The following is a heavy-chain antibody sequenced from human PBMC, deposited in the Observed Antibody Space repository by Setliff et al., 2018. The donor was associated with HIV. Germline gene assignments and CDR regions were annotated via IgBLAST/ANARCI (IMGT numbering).Heavy chain of an antibody. Sequence: SCTVSGGSIGSGSYYWSWIRQPAGKGLEWIGYIYTSGSTNYNPSLRSRVTISVDTSKNQFSLKLSSVTAADTAVYYCARSVDTTLVPAYYFDYWGQGTLVTVSS. CDR2: IYTSGST. CDR1: GGSIGSGSYY. V-gene: IGHV4-61*09. CDR3: ARSVDTTLVPAYYFDY. D-gene: IGHD5-18*01. J-gene: IGHJ4*02.